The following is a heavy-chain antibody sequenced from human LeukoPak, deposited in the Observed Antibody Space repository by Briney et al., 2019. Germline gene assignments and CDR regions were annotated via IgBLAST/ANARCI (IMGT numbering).Heavy chain of an antibody. V-gene: IGHV4-39*01. D-gene: IGHD1-26*01. CDR2: IYYSGST. CDR3: ATPYSGGYHGLDI. Sequence: SETLSLTCTVSGGSISSNKYYWGWIRQPPGKGLEWIGSIYYSGSTYYNPSLKSRVTISVDTSKNQFSLKLSSVTAANTAVYYCATPYSGGYHGLDIWGQGTMVTVSS. J-gene: IGHJ3*02. CDR1: GGSISSNKYY.